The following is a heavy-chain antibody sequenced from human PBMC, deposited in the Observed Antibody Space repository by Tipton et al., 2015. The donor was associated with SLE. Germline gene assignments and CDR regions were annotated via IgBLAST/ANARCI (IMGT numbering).Heavy chain of an antibody. Sequence: TLSLTCTVSGSSITSDSNYWTWIRQPAGKGLVWIGHIYTSGTTNYNPSLKSRVTILMDTSKNQFSLRLTSVTAADTAVYYCARDNRHFGESVAGHSDVDVWGQGMMVTVSS. V-gene: IGHV4-61*09. CDR1: GSSITSDSNY. D-gene: IGHD3-10*01. CDR3: ARDNRHFGESVAGHSDVDV. J-gene: IGHJ3*01. CDR2: IYTSGTT.